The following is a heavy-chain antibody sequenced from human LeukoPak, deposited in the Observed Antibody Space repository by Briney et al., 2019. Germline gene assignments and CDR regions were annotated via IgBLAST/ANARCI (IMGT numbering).Heavy chain of an antibody. CDR3: ARRAYGMDV. CDR1: SGSISSYY. V-gene: IGHV4-59*08. J-gene: IGHJ6*02. CDR2: IYYSGST. Sequence: SETLSLTCTVSSGSISSYYWSWFRQPPGKGLEWIGYIYYSGSTNYNPSLKSRVTISVDTSKNQFSLNLSSVTAADTAVYYCARRAYGMDVWGQGTTVTVSS.